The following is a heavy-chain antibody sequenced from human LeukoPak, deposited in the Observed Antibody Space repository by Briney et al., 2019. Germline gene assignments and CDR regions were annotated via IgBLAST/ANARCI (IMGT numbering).Heavy chain of an antibody. CDR2: IYYSGST. V-gene: IGHV4-59*08. Sequence: SETLSLTCKVSGGSISSYYWSWIRQPPGKGLEWIGYIYYSGSTNYNPSLKSRVTISVDTSKNQFSPKLSSVTAADTAVYYCARSSSSRWGAFDIWGQGTMVTVSS. D-gene: IGHD6-13*01. CDR3: ARSSSSRWGAFDI. J-gene: IGHJ3*02. CDR1: GGSISSYY.